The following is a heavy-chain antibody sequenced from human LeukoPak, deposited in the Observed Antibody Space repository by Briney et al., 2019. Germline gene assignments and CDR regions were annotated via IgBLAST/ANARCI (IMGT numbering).Heavy chain of an antibody. CDR1: GFTFSSYG. CDR3: AREPYYDFWSGYYSGSYFDY. D-gene: IGHD3-3*01. J-gene: IGHJ4*02. CDR2: ISYDGSNK. V-gene: IGHV3-30*03. Sequence: GGSLRLSCAASGFTFSSYGMHWVRQAPGKGLEWVAVISYDGSNKYYADSVKGRFTISRDNSKNTLYLQMNSLRAEDTAVYYCAREPYYDFWSGYYSGSYFDYWGQGTLVTVSS.